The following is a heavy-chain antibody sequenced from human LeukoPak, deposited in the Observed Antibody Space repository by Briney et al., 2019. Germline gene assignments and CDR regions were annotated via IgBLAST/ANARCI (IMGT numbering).Heavy chain of an antibody. Sequence: TGGSLRLSCAASGFTFSSYGMHWVRQAPGKGLEWVAFIRYDGSNKYYADSVKGRFTISRDDSKNTLYLQMNSLRAEDTAVYYCAKDPHDYGDYPPANWFDPWGQGTLVTVSS. J-gene: IGHJ5*02. CDR1: GFTFSSYG. V-gene: IGHV3-30*02. D-gene: IGHD4-17*01. CDR2: IRYDGSNK. CDR3: AKDPHDYGDYPPANWFDP.